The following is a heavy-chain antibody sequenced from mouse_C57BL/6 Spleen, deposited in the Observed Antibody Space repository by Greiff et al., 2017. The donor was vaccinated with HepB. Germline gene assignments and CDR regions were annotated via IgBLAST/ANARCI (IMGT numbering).Heavy chain of an antibody. Sequence: VKLQESGAELVKPGASVKISCKASGYAFSSYWMNWVKQRPGKGLEWIGQIYPGDGDTNYNGKFKGKATLTADKSSSTAYMPLSSLTSEDSAVYFCARWGYDYAWFAYWGQGTLVTVSA. D-gene: IGHD2-4*01. J-gene: IGHJ3*01. CDR1: GYAFSSYW. V-gene: IGHV1-80*01. CDR2: IYPGDGDT. CDR3: ARWGYDYAWFAY.